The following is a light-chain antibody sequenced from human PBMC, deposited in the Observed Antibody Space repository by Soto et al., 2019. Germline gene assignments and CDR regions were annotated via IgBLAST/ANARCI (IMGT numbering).Light chain of an antibody. Sequence: DIQMTQSPSSLSASVGDRVSITCRASQGISNYLPWYQQKPGKIPKLLIYAASALQPGVPSRFIGSGSGTDFTLTIRSLQPEDAATYYCQKYVDAPKTFGQGTKVEIK. CDR3: QKYVDAPKT. CDR1: QGISNY. V-gene: IGKV1-27*01. CDR2: AAS. J-gene: IGKJ2*01.